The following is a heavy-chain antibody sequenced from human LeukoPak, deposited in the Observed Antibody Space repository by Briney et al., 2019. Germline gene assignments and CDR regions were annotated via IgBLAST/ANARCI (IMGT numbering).Heavy chain of an antibody. Sequence: PSETLSLTCTVSGGSISSSSYYWSWIRQPPGKGLEWIAYIYYSGSTYYNPSLKSRVTISVDTSKNQFSLELSSVTAADTAVYYCARDSGYGKIDYWGQGTLVTVSS. D-gene: IGHD5-12*01. J-gene: IGHJ4*02. CDR1: GGSISSSSYY. CDR2: IYYSGST. V-gene: IGHV4-30-4*01. CDR3: ARDSGYGKIDY.